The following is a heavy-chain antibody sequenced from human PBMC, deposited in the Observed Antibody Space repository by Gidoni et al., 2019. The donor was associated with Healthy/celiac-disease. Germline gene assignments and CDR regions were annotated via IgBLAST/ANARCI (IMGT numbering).Heavy chain of an antibody. J-gene: IGHJ6*03. CDR3: ARVGCSSTSCYTMGKHYYYYYMDV. CDR2: INHSGST. D-gene: IGHD2-2*02. V-gene: IGHV4-34*01. Sequence: GEINHSGSTNYNPSLKSRVTISVDTSKNQFSLKLSSVTAADTAVYYCARVGCSSTSCYTMGKHYYYYYMDVWGKGTTVTVSS.